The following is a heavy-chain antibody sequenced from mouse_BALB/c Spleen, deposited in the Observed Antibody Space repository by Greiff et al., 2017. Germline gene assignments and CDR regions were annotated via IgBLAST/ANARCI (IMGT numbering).Heavy chain of an antibody. Sequence: VQLQQSGAELVRPGVSVKISCKGSGYTFTDYAMHWVKQSHAKSLEWIGVISTYYGDASYNQKFKGKATMTVDKSSSTAYMELARLTSEDSAIYYCAREGSRRAMDYWGQGTSVTVSS. CDR1: GYTFTDYA. V-gene: IGHV1S137*01. J-gene: IGHJ4*01. D-gene: IGHD1-1*01. CDR2: ISTYYGDA. CDR3: AREGSRRAMDY.